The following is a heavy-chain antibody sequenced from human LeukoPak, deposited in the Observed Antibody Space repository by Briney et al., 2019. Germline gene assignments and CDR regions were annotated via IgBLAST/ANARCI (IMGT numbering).Heavy chain of an antibody. V-gene: IGHV3-11*01. D-gene: IGHD3-10*01. J-gene: IGHJ4*02. Sequence: GGSLRLSCAASGFIFSDSYMIWIRQAPGRGLEWVSYISSSGNTIYSADSVKGRFTISRDNARNSLYLQMNSLRVEDTAMYYCADLHYFASRYWGQGTLVTVSS. CDR2: ISSSGNTI. CDR3: ADLHYFASRY. CDR1: GFIFSDSY.